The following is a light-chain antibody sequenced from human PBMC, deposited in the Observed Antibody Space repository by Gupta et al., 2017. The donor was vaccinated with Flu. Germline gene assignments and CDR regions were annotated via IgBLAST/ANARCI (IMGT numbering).Light chain of an antibody. CDR2: KVS. J-gene: IGKJ2*03. Sequence: DVVLTQSPLSLPVPLGQPASISCRSSQSVVHGDGNTYLNWFQQRPGQSPRRLIYKVSNRDSGVPDRFSGSESGTDFTLKISRVEAEDVAVYYCMQGTHWPYSFGQGTKLEI. CDR3: MQGTHWPYS. V-gene: IGKV2-30*02. CDR1: QSVVHGDGNTY.